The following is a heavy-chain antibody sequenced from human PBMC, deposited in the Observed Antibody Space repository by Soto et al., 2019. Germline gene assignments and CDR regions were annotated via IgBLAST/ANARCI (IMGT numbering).Heavy chain of an antibody. Sequence: GGSLRLSCAASGFSFVNYAMNWVRQAPGKGLEWVSGLSGSGTSTYYADSVKGRFTISRDNSRDTLFLQMNSLTADDTAAYYCAKATTNGGWFNPFDSWGQGALVTVSS. V-gene: IGHV3-23*01. CDR1: GFSFVNYA. D-gene: IGHD6-19*01. CDR2: LSGSGTST. CDR3: AKATTNGGWFNPFDS. J-gene: IGHJ4*02.